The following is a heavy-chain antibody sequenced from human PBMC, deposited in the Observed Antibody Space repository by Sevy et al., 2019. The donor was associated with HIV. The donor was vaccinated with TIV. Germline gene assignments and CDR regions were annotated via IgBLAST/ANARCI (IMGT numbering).Heavy chain of an antibody. CDR1: GFTSSSYA. CDR3: AKASIEVAATTGGVFDY. D-gene: IGHD6-19*01. Sequence: GGSLRLSCVASGFTSSSYAMSWVRQAPGKGLEWVSSISESGAMTYYADSVKGRFTISRDNSMSTLYLQMNSLRAEDTAIYYCAKASIEVAATTGGVFDYWGQGTLVTVSS. CDR2: ISESGAMT. J-gene: IGHJ4*02. V-gene: IGHV3-23*01.